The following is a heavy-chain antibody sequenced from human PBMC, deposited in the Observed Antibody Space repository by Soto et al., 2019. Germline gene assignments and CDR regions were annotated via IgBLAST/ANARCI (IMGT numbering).Heavy chain of an antibody. J-gene: IGHJ4*02. CDR2: IIPILGMS. CDR1: GGTFTSYT. Sequence: QVHLLQSGAEMKKPGSSVKVSCTAFGGTFTSYTFNWVRQAPGQRLEWMGRIIPILGMSSSAHNFQGRLTMIADKSTYPSYMVLSSLTSDATAIYYCARSYGSGSRPFDYWGQGTLVTVSS. D-gene: IGHD3-10*01. CDR3: ARSYGSGSRPFDY. V-gene: IGHV1-69*02.